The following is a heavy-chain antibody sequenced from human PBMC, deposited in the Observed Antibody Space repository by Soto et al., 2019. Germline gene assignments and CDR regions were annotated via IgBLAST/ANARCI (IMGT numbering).Heavy chain of an antibody. Sequence: QVQLVESGGGVVQPGRSLRLSCVASGLTFSSYGMHWVRQAPGKGLECVAVMSYDGNNKHHADSVKGRFTISRDNSKNTLYLQMNSLTTEDTAVYDCAKDRSHGDYSAFYGMDVWGQGTTVTVSS. CDR1: GLTFSSYG. D-gene: IGHD4-17*01. V-gene: IGHV3-30*18. J-gene: IGHJ6*02. CDR3: AKDRSHGDYSAFYGMDV. CDR2: MSYDGNNK.